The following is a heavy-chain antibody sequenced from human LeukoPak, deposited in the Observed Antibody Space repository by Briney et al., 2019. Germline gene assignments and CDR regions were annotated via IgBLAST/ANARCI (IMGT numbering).Heavy chain of an antibody. CDR3: TRGMRGIAAV. J-gene: IGHJ4*02. V-gene: IGHV3-48*01. CDR2: ISSSRTTI. Sequence: GGSLRLSCAASGFTFSSFNMNWVRRAPGKGLEWVSHISSSRTTIYYADSVKGRFTISRDNAKNSLYLQMNSLRAEDTAVYYCTRGMRGIAAVWGQGTLVTVSS. D-gene: IGHD2-21*01. CDR1: GFTFSSFN.